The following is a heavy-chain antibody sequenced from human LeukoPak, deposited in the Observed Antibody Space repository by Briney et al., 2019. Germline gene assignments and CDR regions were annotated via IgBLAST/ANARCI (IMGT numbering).Heavy chain of an antibody. V-gene: IGHV4-4*07. CDR1: GGSIGSYY. D-gene: IGHD3-10*01. CDR2: IYYTGTT. J-gene: IGHJ5*02. Sequence: PSETLSLTCTVSGGSIGSYYWSWIRQPAGKGLEWMGRIYYTGTTDYNASLKGRVTMSVDTSKNQFSLKLTSVTAADSAVYYCARDLPSYYFGSGNTFDPWGQGTLVTVSS. CDR3: ARDLPSYYFGSGNTFDP.